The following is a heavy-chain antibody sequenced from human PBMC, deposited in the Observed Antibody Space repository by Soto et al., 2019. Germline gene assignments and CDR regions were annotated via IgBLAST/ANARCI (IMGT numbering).Heavy chain of an antibody. CDR3: ARDRDRVYDFWSGYLAVPYGMDV. CDR1: GGSISSSSYY. CDR2: IYYSGST. J-gene: IGHJ6*02. Sequence: SETLSLTCTVSGGSISSSSYYWGWIRQPPGKGLEWIGSIYYSGSTYYNPSLESRVTISVDTSKNQFSLKLSSVTAADTAVYYCARDRDRVYDFWSGYLAVPYGMDVWGQGTTVT. D-gene: IGHD3-3*01. V-gene: IGHV4-39*02.